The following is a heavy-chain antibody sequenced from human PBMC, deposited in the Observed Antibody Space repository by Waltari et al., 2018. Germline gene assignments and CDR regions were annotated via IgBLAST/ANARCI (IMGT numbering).Heavy chain of an antibody. CDR1: GFTFGDYA. CDR2: IRSKAYGGTT. D-gene: IGHD5-12*01. CDR3: TRVRWLQDAFDI. J-gene: IGHJ3*02. V-gene: IGHV3-49*04. Sequence: EVQLVESGGGLVQPGRSLRLSCTASGFTFGDYAMSWVRQAPGKGLEWVGCIRSKAYGGTTEYAASVKGRFTISRDDSKSIAYLQMNSLKTEDTAVYYCTRVRWLQDAFDIWGQGTMVTVSS.